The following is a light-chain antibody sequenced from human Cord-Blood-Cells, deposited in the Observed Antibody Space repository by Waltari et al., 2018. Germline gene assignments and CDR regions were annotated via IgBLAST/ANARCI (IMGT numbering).Light chain of an antibody. V-gene: IGKV3-20*01. CDR2: GAS. J-gene: IGKJ1*01. Sequence: EIVLTQSPGTLSLSPGERATLSCRASQSVSSSYLAWYQQKPGQAPRLLIYGASSRATGIPDRFSGSGSGTDFTLTISRLEPEDFAVYYCQQYGGSSGTFGQGTKVEIK. CDR1: QSVSSSY. CDR3: QQYGGSSGT.